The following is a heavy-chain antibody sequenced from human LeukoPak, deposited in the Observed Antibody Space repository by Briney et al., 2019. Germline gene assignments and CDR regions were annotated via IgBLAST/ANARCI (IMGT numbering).Heavy chain of an antibody. J-gene: IGHJ4*02. V-gene: IGHV4-30-2*01. CDR2: IYHSGST. CDR1: GGSISSGGYS. D-gene: IGHD4-17*01. Sequence: SQTLSLTCAVSGGSISSGGYSWSWIRQPPGKGLEWNGYIYHSGSTYYNPSLKSRVTISVDRSKNQFSLKLSSVTAADTAVYYCARSFSGDYPDYWGQGTLVTVSS. CDR3: ARSFSGDYPDY.